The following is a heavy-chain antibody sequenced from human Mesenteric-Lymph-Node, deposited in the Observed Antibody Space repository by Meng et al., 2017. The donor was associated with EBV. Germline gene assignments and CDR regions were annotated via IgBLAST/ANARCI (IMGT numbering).Heavy chain of an antibody. CDR2: TNENGGIT. CDR1: GFTFSRCW. J-gene: IGHJ4*02. CDR3: SRDLAGPFDD. V-gene: IGHV3-74*01. Sequence: EVQLVEAGEGLVQPGGSLRLSCAVSGFTFSRCWMHWVRQVPGKGLIWVARTNENGGITDYADSVRGRFTISRDNIRNTLYLQMNSLRDEDTAVYFCSRDLAGPFDDWGQGTLVTVSS.